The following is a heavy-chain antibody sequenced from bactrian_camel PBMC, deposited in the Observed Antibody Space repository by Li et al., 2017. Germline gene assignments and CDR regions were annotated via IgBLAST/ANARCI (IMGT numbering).Heavy chain of an antibody. CDR1: GFIFSKHD. Sequence: VQLVESGGGLVQPGGSLTLSCVVSGFIFSKHDMRWVRQAPGKGVEGVSSINSDGSHTYYEDSVKGRFTIDRDNIKNTLYLQMNNLKTEDSAMYYCAAGILQWGMGGSCQAPWEYTYWGQGTQVTVS. D-gene: IGHD6*01. CDR3: AAGILQWGMGGSCQAPWEYTY. V-gene: IGHV3-2*01. J-gene: IGHJ4*01. CDR2: INSDGSHT.